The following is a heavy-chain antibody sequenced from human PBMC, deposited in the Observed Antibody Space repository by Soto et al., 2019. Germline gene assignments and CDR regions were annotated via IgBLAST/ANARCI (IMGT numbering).Heavy chain of an antibody. CDR2: IIPIFGTA. J-gene: IGHJ6*02. D-gene: IGHD6-13*01. Sequence: SVKVSCKASGGTFSSYAISWVRQAPGQGLEWMGGIIPIFGTANYAQKFQGRVTITADESTSTAYMELSSLRSEDTAVYYCASKGIIAAAGDYYYGMDVWGQGTTVTVSS. CDR3: ASKGIIAAAGDYYYGMDV. V-gene: IGHV1-69*13. CDR1: GGTFSSYA.